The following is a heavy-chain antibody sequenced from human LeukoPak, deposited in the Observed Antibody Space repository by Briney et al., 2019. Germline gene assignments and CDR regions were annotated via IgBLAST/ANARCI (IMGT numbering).Heavy chain of an antibody. V-gene: IGHV4-59*08. CDR3: ARRQLGKTFDY. Sequence: PLQTPCLSSTVSGGSTTTYYRSWIRHPPGKALEWIGYSYHNGYTNYNPSLKSRVIISVDTSKDQYSLSLNSVTAADTAVYYCARRQLGKTFDYWGQGTLVTVPS. D-gene: IGHD3-16*01. CDR2: SYHNGYT. CDR1: GGSTTTYY. J-gene: IGHJ4*02.